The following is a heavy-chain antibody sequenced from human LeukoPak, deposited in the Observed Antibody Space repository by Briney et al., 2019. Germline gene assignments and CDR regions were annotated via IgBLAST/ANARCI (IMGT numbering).Heavy chain of an antibody. CDR1: GFTFSNYA. Sequence: PGGSLRLSCAASGFTFSNYAMHWVRQAPGKGLEWVAVISYDGSKKDYADSVKGRFTISRDNSKNTLYLQMDSLRAEDTAVYYCAREDGMVATSAFDYWGQGTLVTVSS. CDR2: ISYDGSKK. V-gene: IGHV3-30*04. J-gene: IGHJ4*02. D-gene: IGHD5-12*01. CDR3: AREDGMVATSAFDY.